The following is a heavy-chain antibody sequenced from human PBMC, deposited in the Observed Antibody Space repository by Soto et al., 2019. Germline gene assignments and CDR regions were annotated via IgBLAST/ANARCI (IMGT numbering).Heavy chain of an antibody. CDR1: GFTFSSYA. D-gene: IGHD3-22*01. J-gene: IGHJ3*02. CDR3: AKGDSSGYSWPRLNAFDI. Sequence: AGGSLRLSCAASGFTFSSYAMSWVRQAPGKGLEWVSAISGSGGSTYYADSVKGRFTISRDNSKNTLYLQMNSLRAEDTAVYYCAKGDSSGYSWPRLNAFDIWGQGTMVTVSS. V-gene: IGHV3-23*01. CDR2: ISGSGGST.